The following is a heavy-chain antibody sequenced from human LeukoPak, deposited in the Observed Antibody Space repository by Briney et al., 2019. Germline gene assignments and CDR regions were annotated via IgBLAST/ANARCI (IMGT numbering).Heavy chain of an antibody. D-gene: IGHD3-3*01. Sequence: SETLSLTCTVSGGSTSNYFCTWLRQSAGKGLEWIGRIHTSGRTNYNPPLKSRVSMSVDTSKNQFSLKLSSVTAADTAVYYCARDPEGHGYYFDYWGQGALVTVSS. V-gene: IGHV4-4*07. J-gene: IGHJ4*02. CDR2: IHTSGRT. CDR3: ARDPEGHGYYFDY. CDR1: GGSTSNYF.